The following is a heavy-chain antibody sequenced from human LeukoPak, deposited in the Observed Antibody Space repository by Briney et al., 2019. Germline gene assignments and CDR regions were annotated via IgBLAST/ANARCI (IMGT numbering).Heavy chain of an antibody. Sequence: SQTLSLTCTVSGGSISSGDYYWSWIRQPPGKGLEWIGYIYYSGGTYYNPSLKSRVTISVDTSKNQLSLKLSSVTAADTAVYYCARMYYYGSGSYGLSPPIWFDPWGQGTLVTVSS. V-gene: IGHV4-30-4*01. CDR1: GGSISSGDYY. D-gene: IGHD3-10*01. J-gene: IGHJ5*02. CDR2: IYYSGGT. CDR3: ARMYYYGSGSYGLSPPIWFDP.